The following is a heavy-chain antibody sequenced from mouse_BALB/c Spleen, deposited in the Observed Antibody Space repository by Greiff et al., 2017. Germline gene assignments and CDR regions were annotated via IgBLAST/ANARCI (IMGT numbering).Heavy chain of an antibody. V-gene: IGHV1S81*02. J-gene: IGHJ4*01. CDR2: INPSNGGT. CDR3: TRWGLRYAMDY. Sequence: VQLQQPGAELVKPGASVKLSCKASGYTFTSYYMYWVKQRPGQGLEWIGGINPSNGGTNFNEKFKSKATLTVDKSSSTAYMQLSSLTSEDSAVYYCTRWGLRYAMDYWGQGTSVTVSS. CDR1: GYTFTSYY. D-gene: IGHD2-13*01.